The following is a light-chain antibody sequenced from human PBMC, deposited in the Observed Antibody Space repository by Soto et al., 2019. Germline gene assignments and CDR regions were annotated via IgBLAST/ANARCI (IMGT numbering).Light chain of an antibody. Sequence: QSVLTQPPSVSVAPGQRVTSSCTGSSSNIGAGYDVHWYQQLPGTAPKLLIYGNSNRPSGVPDRFSGSKSGTSASLAITGLQAEDEADYYCQSYDSSLSVVFGGGTNLTVL. V-gene: IGLV1-40*01. CDR3: QSYDSSLSVV. CDR1: SSNIGAGYD. J-gene: IGLJ2*01. CDR2: GNS.